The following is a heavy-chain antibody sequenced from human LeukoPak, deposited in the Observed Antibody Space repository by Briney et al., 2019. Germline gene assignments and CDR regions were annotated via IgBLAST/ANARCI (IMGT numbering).Heavy chain of an antibody. CDR3: AKVLITSTSYGFDY. CDR2: ISGSGGST. J-gene: IGHJ4*02. CDR1: GFSVSSNY. Sequence: PGGSLRLSCAASGFSVSSNYMSWVRQAPGKGLEWVSAISGSGGSTYYADSVKGRFTISRDNSKNTLYLQMSSLRAEDTAVYYCAKVLITSTSYGFDYWGQGTLVTVSS. D-gene: IGHD5-18*01. V-gene: IGHV3-23*01.